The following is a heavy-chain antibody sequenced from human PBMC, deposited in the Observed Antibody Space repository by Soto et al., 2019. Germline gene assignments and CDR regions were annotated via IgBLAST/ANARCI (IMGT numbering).Heavy chain of an antibody. J-gene: IGHJ4*02. Sequence: SETLSLTCTVSGGSISTYYWSWIRQPPGKGLEWIGYIYYNGCTNYNPSLESRVTISLDTSKSQFSLKLSSVSAADTAVYYCARDGSGYDFWSGPYFFDYWGPGTLVTVSS. CDR1: GGSISTYY. D-gene: IGHD3-3*01. CDR3: ARDGSGYDFWSGPYFFDY. CDR2: IYYNGCT. V-gene: IGHV4-59*01.